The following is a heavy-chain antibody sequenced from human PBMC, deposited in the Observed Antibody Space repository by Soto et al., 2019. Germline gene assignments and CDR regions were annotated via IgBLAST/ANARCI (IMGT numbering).Heavy chain of an antibody. D-gene: IGHD2-2*02. CDR1: GFSLSTSGVG. Sequence: QITLKESGPTLVKPTQTLTLTCTFSGFSLSTSGVGVGWIRQPPGKALEWLALIYWNDDKRYSPSLKSRLTITKDTSKNQVVLTMTNMDPVDTATYYCAHRRYPADAFDIWGKGTMVTVSS. J-gene: IGHJ3*02. CDR2: IYWNDDK. V-gene: IGHV2-5*01. CDR3: AHRRYPADAFDI.